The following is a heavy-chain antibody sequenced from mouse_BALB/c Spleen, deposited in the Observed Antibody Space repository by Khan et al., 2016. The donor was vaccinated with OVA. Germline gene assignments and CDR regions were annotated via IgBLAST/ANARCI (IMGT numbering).Heavy chain of an antibody. CDR2: ILPGSVSI. CDR3: SRGGLGGAMDY. CDR1: GYTFSSYW. Sequence: VQLQESGAEVMKPGASVKISCKTTGYTFSSYWIEWVKQTPGHGLEWIGEILPGSVSIKYNEKFKGKATFTAETSSNTAYIQFSSLTSEDSAVDYCSRGGLGGAMDYWGQGTSVAVSS. D-gene: IGHD3-3*01. J-gene: IGHJ4*01. V-gene: IGHV1-9*01.